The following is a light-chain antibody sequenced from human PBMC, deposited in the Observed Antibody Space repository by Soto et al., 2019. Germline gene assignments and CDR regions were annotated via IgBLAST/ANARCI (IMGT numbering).Light chain of an antibody. Sequence: DIQMTQSPSSLSASVGDRVTITCRARQSISTYLNWYRQKPGRAPNLLIYAASSLQSGVPSRFSGSGSGTDFTLTITSLQPEDFATYYCQQTYNTPRTFGPGTKVEI. CDR3: QQTYNTPRT. CDR1: QSISTY. CDR2: AAS. V-gene: IGKV1-39*01. J-gene: IGKJ1*01.